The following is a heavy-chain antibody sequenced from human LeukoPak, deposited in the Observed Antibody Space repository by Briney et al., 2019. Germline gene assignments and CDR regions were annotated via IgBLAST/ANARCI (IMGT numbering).Heavy chain of an antibody. J-gene: IGHJ3*02. Sequence: GGSLRLSCAASGFAFRKYSIHWVRQAPGKGLEYVSGISSDGGSADYANSVKGRFTISRDNSKNRLYLQIGSLRAEDMAVYYCAREDRDRDAFDIWGQGTMVTVSS. D-gene: IGHD5-24*01. CDR2: ISSDGGSA. CDR3: AREDRDRDAFDI. CDR1: GFAFRKYS. V-gene: IGHV3-64*01.